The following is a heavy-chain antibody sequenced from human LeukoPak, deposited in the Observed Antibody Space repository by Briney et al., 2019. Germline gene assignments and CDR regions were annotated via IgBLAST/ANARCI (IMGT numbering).Heavy chain of an antibody. CDR2: IDSNSNFM. J-gene: IGHJ4*02. Sequence: GGSLRLSCAASGFTFGSYSMTWVRQAPGKGLEWVSLIDSNSNFMNYADSVKGRFTISRDNAKKSLYLEMNSLRAEDTAVYYCAKDSHSWSRDYWGQGTLVTVSS. CDR3: AKDSHSWSRDY. CDR1: GFTFGSYS. V-gene: IGHV3-21*01. D-gene: IGHD6-13*01.